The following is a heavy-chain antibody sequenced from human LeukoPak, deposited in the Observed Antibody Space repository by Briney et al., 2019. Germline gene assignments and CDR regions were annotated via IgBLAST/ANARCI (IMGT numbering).Heavy chain of an antibody. J-gene: IGHJ4*02. CDR2: FDPEDGET. Sequence: ASVKVSCKVSGYTLTELSMHWVRQAPGKGLEWMGGFDPEDGETICAQKFQGRVTMTEGTSTDTAYMELSSLRSEDTAVYYCATVLGSSGWGFDYWGQGTLVTVSS. CDR3: ATVLGSSGWGFDY. V-gene: IGHV1-24*01. CDR1: GYTLTELS. D-gene: IGHD6-19*01.